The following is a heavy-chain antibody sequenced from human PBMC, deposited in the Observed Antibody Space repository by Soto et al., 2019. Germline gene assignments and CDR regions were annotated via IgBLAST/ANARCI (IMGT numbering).Heavy chain of an antibody. Sequence: SETLSLTCTVSGGSISSYYWSWIRQPPGKGLEWIGYIYYSGSTNYNPSLKSRVTISVDTSKNQFSLKLSSVTAADTAVYYCASSHRAGEFDYWGQGTLVTVSS. CDR1: GGSISSYY. D-gene: IGHD3-16*01. CDR2: IYYSGST. V-gene: IGHV4-59*01. J-gene: IGHJ4*02. CDR3: ASSHRAGEFDY.